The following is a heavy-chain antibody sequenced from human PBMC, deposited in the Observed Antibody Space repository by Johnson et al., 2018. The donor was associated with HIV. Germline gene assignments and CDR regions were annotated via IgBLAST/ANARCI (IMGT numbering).Heavy chain of an antibody. CDR3: ARGSLTDDSFAD. D-gene: IGHD2-8*01. CDR1: GFTLSTYG. Sequence: VQLVESGGGLVQPGGSLRLSCAASGFTLSTYGMHWVRQAPGKGLEWVSVIYSGGRTYYADSVKGRFTISRDNSKNTLSLQMNSLTAEDTAIYYCARGSLTDDSFADWGQGTMVLVSS. CDR2: IYSGGRT. V-gene: IGHV3-66*02. J-gene: IGHJ3*01.